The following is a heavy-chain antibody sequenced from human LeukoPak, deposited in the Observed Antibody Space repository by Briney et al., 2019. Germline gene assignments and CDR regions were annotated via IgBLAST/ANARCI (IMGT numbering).Heavy chain of an antibody. V-gene: IGHV5-51*01. D-gene: IGHD1-26*01. J-gene: IGHJ4*02. CDR2: IYPGNSDT. CDR3: GRSVGATNFDY. CDR1: GYSFPTYW. Sequence: GESLKISCKGSGYSFPTYWIGWVRQMPGKGLEWMGIIYPGNSDTRYSPSFQGQVTISADKSISTAYLQWSSLKASDTAMYYCGRSVGATNFDYWGQGTLVTVSS.